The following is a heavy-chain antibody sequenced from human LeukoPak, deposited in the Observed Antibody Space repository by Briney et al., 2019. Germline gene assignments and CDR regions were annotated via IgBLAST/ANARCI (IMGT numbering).Heavy chain of an antibody. D-gene: IGHD3-3*01. CDR3: AKDNGDTIFGVVIIYYYYMDV. CDR1: GFTFSNYW. Sequence: GGSLRLSCAASGFTFSNYWMNWVRQAPGKGLEWVANIKQDGSEKYYVDSVKGRFTISRDNAKDSLYLQMNSLRVEDTAVYYCAKDNGDTIFGVVIIYYYYMDVWGKGTTVTVSS. J-gene: IGHJ6*03. V-gene: IGHV3-7*01. CDR2: IKQDGSEK.